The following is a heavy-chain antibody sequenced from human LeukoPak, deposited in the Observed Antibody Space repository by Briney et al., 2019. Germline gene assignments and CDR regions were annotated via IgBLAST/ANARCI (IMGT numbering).Heavy chain of an antibody. CDR3: ARGNIHYYYYYMDV. D-gene: IGHD2/OR15-2a*01. CDR2: IYHSGST. Sequence: PSGTLSLTCAVSGGSISSSNWWSWVRQPPGKGLEWIGEIYHSGSTNYNPSLKSRVTISVDKSKNQFSLKLSSVTAADTAVYYCARGNIHYYYYYMDVWGKGTTVTVSS. V-gene: IGHV4-4*02. J-gene: IGHJ6*03. CDR1: GGSISSSNW.